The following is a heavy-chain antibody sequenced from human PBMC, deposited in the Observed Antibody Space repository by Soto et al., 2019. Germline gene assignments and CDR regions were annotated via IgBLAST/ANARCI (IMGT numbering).Heavy chain of an antibody. J-gene: IGHJ6*02. Sequence: SETLSLTCAASGFSISSSNWWCWVRQPPGRGLEWIGEIYHSGSTDYNPSLKSRVTISVDKSKNQFSLKLSCVTAADTAVYYCARDAVTKVGSTHYYYYGMDVWGQGTTVTVSS. V-gene: IGHV4-4*02. CDR3: ARDAVTKVGSTHYYYYGMDV. CDR2: IYHSGST. CDR1: GFSISSSNW. D-gene: IGHD4-17*01.